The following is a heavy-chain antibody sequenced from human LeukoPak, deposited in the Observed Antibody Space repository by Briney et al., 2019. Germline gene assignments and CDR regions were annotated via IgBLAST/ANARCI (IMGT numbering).Heavy chain of an antibody. D-gene: IGHD3-22*01. CDR1: GFTFSSYS. J-gene: IGHJ4*02. V-gene: IGHV3-21*01. CDR3: ARLDGDYYDSSGYRTLFDY. Sequence: GGSLRLSCAASGFTFSSYSMNWVRQAPGKGLEWVSSISSSSSYIYYADSVKGRFTISRDNAKNSLYLQMNSLRAEDTAVYYCARLDGDYYDSSGYRTLFDYWGQGTLVTVSS. CDR2: ISSSSSYI.